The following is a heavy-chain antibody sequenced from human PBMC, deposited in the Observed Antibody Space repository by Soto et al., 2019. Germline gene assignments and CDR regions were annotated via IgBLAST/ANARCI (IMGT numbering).Heavy chain of an antibody. Sequence: PGGSLRLSCAASGFTFSSYNMNWVRQAPGKGLEWVASISPSSSYMYHADSVKGRFTISRDNDKKSLYLQMNNLRAEDTAVYYCVRDENYDRPPSWGQGTLVTVSS. CDR2: ISPSSSYM. V-gene: IGHV3-21*01. J-gene: IGHJ5*02. CDR3: VRDENYDRPPS. D-gene: IGHD3-22*01. CDR1: GFTFSSYN.